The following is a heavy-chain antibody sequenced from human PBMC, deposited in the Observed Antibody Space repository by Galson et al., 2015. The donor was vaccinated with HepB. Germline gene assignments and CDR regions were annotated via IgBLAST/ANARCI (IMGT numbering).Heavy chain of an antibody. D-gene: IGHD5-12*01. J-gene: IGHJ3*02. CDR1: GYSFPTYW. CDR2: IYPGDSDT. CDR3: ARRLGYASDVFDI. V-gene: IGHV5-51*03. Sequence: QSGAEVKKPGESLKISCKGSGYSFPTYWIGWVRQMPGRGLEWMGIIYPGDSDTSYSPSFQGQVTISADKSINTAYLQWSSLRASDTAMYYCARRLGYASDVFDIWGQGTMVTVSS.